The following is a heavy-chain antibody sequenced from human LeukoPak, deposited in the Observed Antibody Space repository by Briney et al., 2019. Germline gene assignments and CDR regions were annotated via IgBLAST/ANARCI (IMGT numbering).Heavy chain of an antibody. Sequence: GGSLRLSCAASGFTVSSNYMSWVRQAPGKGLEWVSVIYSGGSTYYADSVKGRFTISRDNSKNTLYLQMNSLRAEDTAVYYCARHRPPLLIPPKTYYYDSSGYLRGYFDYWGQGTLVTVSS. V-gene: IGHV3-66*04. CDR2: IYSGGST. CDR3: ARHRPPLLIPPKTYYYDSSGYLRGYFDY. J-gene: IGHJ4*02. D-gene: IGHD3-22*01. CDR1: GFTVSSNY.